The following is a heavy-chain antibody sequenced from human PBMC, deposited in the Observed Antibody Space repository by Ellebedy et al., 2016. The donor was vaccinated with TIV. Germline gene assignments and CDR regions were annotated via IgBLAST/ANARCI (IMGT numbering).Heavy chain of an antibody. J-gene: IGHJ4*02. Sequence: AASVKVSCKASGYTFTSYGINWVRQAPGQGLEWMGWISAYNGNTNYAQNLQGRVTMTTDTSTSTAFMDLRSLRSDDTAVYYCARGSGSYYKSSSSAYFDYWGQGTLVTVSS. D-gene: IGHD1-26*01. CDR3: ARGSGSYYKSSSSAYFDY. CDR2: ISAYNGNT. V-gene: IGHV1-18*01. CDR1: GYTFTSYG.